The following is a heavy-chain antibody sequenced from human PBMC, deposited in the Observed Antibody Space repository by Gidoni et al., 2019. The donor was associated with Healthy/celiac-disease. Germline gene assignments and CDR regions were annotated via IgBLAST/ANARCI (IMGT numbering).Heavy chain of an antibody. J-gene: IGHJ6*02. CDR2: ISSSSSTI. CDR1: GFTFSSYS. Sequence: EVQLVESGGGLVQPGGSLRLSCAASGFTFSSYSMNWVRQAPGKGLEWVSYISSSSSTIYYADSVKGRFTISRDNAKNSLYLQMNSLRDEDTAVYYCARDVFGGSSQPYYYYGMDVWGQGTTVTVSS. CDR3: ARDVFGGSSQPYYYYGMDV. V-gene: IGHV3-48*02. D-gene: IGHD3-16*01.